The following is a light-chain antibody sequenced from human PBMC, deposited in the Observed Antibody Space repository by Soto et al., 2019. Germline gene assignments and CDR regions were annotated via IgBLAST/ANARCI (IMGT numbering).Light chain of an antibody. J-gene: IGKJ1*01. Sequence: DIQMTQSPSTLSASVGDRVTITCRASQSLSSWLAWYQQKPGKAPKLLTSKASSLESGVPSRFSGSGSGTEFTLTISSLQPDDFATYYCQQYNSYPWTFGQGTKVEIK. CDR1: QSLSSW. V-gene: IGKV1-5*03. CDR3: QQYNSYPWT. CDR2: KAS.